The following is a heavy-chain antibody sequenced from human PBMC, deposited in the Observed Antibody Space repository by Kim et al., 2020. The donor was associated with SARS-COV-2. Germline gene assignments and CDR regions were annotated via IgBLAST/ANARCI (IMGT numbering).Heavy chain of an antibody. CDR2: IIPIFGTA. CDR3: ARDPYGYYDISYGMDV. CDR1: GGTFSSYA. J-gene: IGHJ6*02. D-gene: IGHD3-9*01. Sequence: SVKVSCKASGGTFSSYAISWVRQAPGQGLEWMGGIIPIFGTANYAQKFQGRVTITADESTSTAYMELSSLRSEDTAVYYCARDPYGYYDISYGMDVWGQGTTVTVSS. V-gene: IGHV1-69*13.